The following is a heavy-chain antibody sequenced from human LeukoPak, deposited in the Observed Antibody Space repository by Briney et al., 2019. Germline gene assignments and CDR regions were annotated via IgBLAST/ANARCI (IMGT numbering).Heavy chain of an antibody. J-gene: IGHJ6*03. CDR2: IIPIFGTA. D-gene: IGHD3-10*01. CDR1: GGTFSSYA. Sequence: ASVKVSCKASGGTFSSYAISWVRQAPGQGLEWMGGIIPIFGTANYAQKFQGRVTITADESTSTAYMELSSLRSEDTAVYYCARRLVSYGSGSLPSYYYYYMDVWGKGTTVTISS. CDR3: ARRLVSYGSGSLPSYYYYYMDV. V-gene: IGHV1-69*13.